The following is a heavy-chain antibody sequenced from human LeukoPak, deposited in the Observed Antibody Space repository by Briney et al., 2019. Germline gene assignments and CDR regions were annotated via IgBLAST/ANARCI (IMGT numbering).Heavy chain of an antibody. J-gene: IGHJ6*02. CDR1: GYTFTNYG. D-gene: IGHD1-14*01. CDR3: ARDVGNLFGMDA. CDR2: ISGYNGNT. V-gene: IGHV1-18*01. Sequence: ASVKVSCKASGYTFTNYGTSWVRQAPGQGLEWMGWISGYNGNTNYAQKLQGRVTMTTDTSTSTAYMEVRSLRSDDTAVYYCARDVGNLFGMDAWGQGTTVTVSS.